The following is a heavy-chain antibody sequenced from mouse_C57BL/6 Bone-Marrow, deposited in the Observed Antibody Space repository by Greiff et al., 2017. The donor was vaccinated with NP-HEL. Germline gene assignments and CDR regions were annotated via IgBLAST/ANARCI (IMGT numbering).Heavy chain of an antibody. CDR3: ARTSYYGNEDYFDY. V-gene: IGHV1-82*01. CDR1: GYAFSSSW. D-gene: IGHD2-10*01. Sequence: VKLMESGPELVKPGASVKISCKASGYAFSSSWMNWVKQRPGKGLEWIGRIYPGDGDTNYNGKFKGKATLTADKSSSTAYMQLSSLTSEDSAVYFCARTSYYGNEDYFDYWGQGTTLTVSS. J-gene: IGHJ2*01. CDR2: IYPGDGDT.